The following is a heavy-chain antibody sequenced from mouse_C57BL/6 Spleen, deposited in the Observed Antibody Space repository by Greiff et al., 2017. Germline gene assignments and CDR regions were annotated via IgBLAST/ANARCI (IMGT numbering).Heavy chain of an antibody. Sequence: VQLKESGAELVRPGASVKLSCTASGFNIKDDYMHWVKQRPEQGLEWIGWIDPENGDTEYASKFQGKATITADTSSNTAYLQRSSLTSEDTAVYYCTTGGPLRTYAMDYWGQGTSVTVSS. CDR3: TTGGPLRTYAMDY. J-gene: IGHJ4*01. V-gene: IGHV14-4*01. CDR1: GFNIKDDY. D-gene: IGHD1-1*01. CDR2: IDPENGDT.